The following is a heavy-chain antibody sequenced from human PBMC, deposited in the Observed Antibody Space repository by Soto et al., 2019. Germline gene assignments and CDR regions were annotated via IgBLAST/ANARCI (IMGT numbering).Heavy chain of an antibody. Sequence: EVQLVESGGGLVKPGGSLRLSCAASGFTFRSFTMNWVRQAPGKGLEWVSTISSNSAYIYYTDALRGRFTISRDNAKNALHLQINRQRAEDTAVYYCTRDASRDSTARGWFVAWGPGTLVTASS. V-gene: IGHV3-21*02. D-gene: IGHD5-18*01. CDR1: GFTFRSFT. J-gene: IGHJ5*02. CDR3: TRDASRDSTARGWFVA. CDR2: ISSNSAYI.